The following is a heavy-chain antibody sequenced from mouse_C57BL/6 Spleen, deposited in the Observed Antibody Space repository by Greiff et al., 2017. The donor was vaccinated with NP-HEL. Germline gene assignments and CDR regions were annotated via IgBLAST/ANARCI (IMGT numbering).Heavy chain of an antibody. J-gene: IGHJ3*01. D-gene: IGHD3-2*02. V-gene: IGHV1-55*01. CDR2: IYPGSGST. Sequence: VQVVESGAELVKPGASVKMSCKASGYTFTSYWITWVKQRPGQGLEWIGDIYPGSGSTNYNEKFKSKATLTVDTSSSTAYMQLSSLTSEDSAVYYCARRDSSGYVAWFAYWGQGTLVTVSA. CDR3: ARRDSSGYVAWFAY. CDR1: GYTFTSYW.